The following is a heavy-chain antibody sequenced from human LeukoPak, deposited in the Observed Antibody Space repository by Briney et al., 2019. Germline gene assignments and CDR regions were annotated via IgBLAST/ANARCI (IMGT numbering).Heavy chain of an antibody. CDR2: IKQDGSEK. CDR1: GFTFSSYW. J-gene: IGHJ4*01. CDR3: ARDRGYSSSWRKPTYFDY. Sequence: GGSLRLSCAASGFTFSSYWMSWVRQAPGKGLEWVANIKQDGSEKYYVDSVKGRFTISRDNAKNSLYLQMNSLRAEDTAVYYCARDRGYSSSWRKPTYFDYWGQGTLVTVSS. D-gene: IGHD6-13*01. V-gene: IGHV3-7*01.